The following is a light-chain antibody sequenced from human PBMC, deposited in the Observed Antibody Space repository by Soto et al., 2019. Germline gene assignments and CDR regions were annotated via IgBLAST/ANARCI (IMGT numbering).Light chain of an antibody. CDR2: GVS. CDR1: RSVSSSY. Sequence: EIVMTQSPGTLCLSPVERSTLSFQSGRSVSSSYIAWYQQKPGQAPRLLIHGVSRRATGIPDRFSGSGSGTDFTLTISRLEPEDFAVYYCHQYGSSPPTFGQGTKVDIK. CDR3: HQYGSSPPT. J-gene: IGKJ1*01. V-gene: IGKV3-20*01.